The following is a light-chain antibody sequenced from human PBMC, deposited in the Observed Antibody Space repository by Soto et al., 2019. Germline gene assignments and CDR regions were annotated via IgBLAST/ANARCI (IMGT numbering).Light chain of an antibody. CDR1: RSDVGGYNF. CDR3: SSYTTSSTLV. Sequence: QSALTQPASVSGSPGQSITISCTGTRSDVGGYNFVSWFQQHPGKAPKLMIFEVTSRPSGVSNRFSGSKSGNTASLTISGLQPEDEADYYCSSYTTSSTLVFGTGTKVTVL. V-gene: IGLV2-14*03. CDR2: EVT. J-gene: IGLJ1*01.